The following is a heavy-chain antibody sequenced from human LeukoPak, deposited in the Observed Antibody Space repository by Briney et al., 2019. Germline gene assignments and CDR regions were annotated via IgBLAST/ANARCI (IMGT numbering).Heavy chain of an antibody. Sequence: ASVKVSCKASGYTFTSYYMHWVRQAPGQGLEWMGIINPSGGSTSYAQKCQGRVTMTRDTSTSTVYMGLSSLRSEDTAVYYCARDKQQLVVLDYWGQGTLVTVSS. J-gene: IGHJ4*02. V-gene: IGHV1-46*01. CDR1: GYTFTSYY. CDR2: INPSGGST. D-gene: IGHD6-6*01. CDR3: ARDKQQLVVLDY.